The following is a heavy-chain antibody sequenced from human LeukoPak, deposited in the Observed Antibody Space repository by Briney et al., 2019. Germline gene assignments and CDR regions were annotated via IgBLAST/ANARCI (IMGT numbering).Heavy chain of an antibody. D-gene: IGHD6-19*01. J-gene: IGHJ1*01. CDR1: GYTFTNYD. CDR2: ISGYTGDT. V-gene: IGHV1-18*01. Sequence: ASVKVSCKTSGYTFTNYDIYWVRQAPGQGLECMGWISGYTGDTKYAQILQGRFTVTTDTSTSTAYMELRSLTYDDTAVYYCARVADGWYYGYFQHWGQGTLVTVSS. CDR3: ARVADGWYYGYFQH.